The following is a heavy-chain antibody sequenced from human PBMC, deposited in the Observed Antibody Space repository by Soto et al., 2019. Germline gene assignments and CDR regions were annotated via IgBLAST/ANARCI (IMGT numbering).Heavy chain of an antibody. V-gene: IGHV2-5*02. Sequence: QITLKESGPTLVKPTQTLTLTCTFSGFSLSSTRMAVGWIRQPPGKALEWLALIYWDDDKRYSPFLKSRLTITKDTPKNQVVLTRSNMDPVDTARYYCAHIVVAGLGYYFDYWGQGTLVTVSS. D-gene: IGHD6-19*01. CDR1: GFSLSSTRMA. J-gene: IGHJ4*02. CDR2: IYWDDDK. CDR3: AHIVVAGLGYYFDY.